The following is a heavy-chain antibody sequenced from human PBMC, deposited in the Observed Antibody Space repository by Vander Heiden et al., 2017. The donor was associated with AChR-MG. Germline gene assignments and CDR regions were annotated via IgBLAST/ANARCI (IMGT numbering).Heavy chain of an antibody. J-gene: IGHJ4*02. D-gene: IGHD5-12*01. CDR1: GGSISSSPYY. V-gene: IGHV4-39*01. CDR2: IYDSGTS. CDR3: ARHLRLPVPGIDN. Sequence: QLQLQESGPGLVKPSATLSLTCTVSGGSISSSPYYGGWSRQPPGKGLEGIGSIYDSGTSYSKASLKSRGSRSVDTSKSLFSLGLSSVTAADTAIYYCARHLRLPVPGIDNGGQEILVTVSS.